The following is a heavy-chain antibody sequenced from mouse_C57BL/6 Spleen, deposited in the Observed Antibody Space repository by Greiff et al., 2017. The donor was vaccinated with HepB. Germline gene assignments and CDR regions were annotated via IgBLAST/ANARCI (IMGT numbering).Heavy chain of an antibody. Sequence: QVQLKQPGAELVKPGASVKLSCKASGYTFTSYWMHWVKQRPGQGLERIGMIHPNSGSTNYNEKFKSKATLTVDKSSSTAYMQLSSLTSEDSAVYYCARGVGNYFPDYWGQGTSVTVSS. V-gene: IGHV1-64*01. J-gene: IGHJ4*01. CDR2: IHPNSGST. CDR3: ARGVGNYFPDY. CDR1: GYTFTSYW. D-gene: IGHD2-1*01.